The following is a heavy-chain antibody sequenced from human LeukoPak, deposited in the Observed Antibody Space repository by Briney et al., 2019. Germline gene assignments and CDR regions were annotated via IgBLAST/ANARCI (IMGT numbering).Heavy chain of an antibody. CDR2: ISWNSGSI. Sequence: GGSLRLSCAASGFTFDDYAMHWVRQAPGKGLEWVSGISWNSGSIGYADSVKGRSTISRDNAKNSLYLQMNSLRAEDTALYYCAKDDDSSGEKGFDYWGQGTLVTVSS. J-gene: IGHJ4*02. V-gene: IGHV3-9*01. CDR3: AKDDDSSGEKGFDY. D-gene: IGHD3-22*01. CDR1: GFTFDDYA.